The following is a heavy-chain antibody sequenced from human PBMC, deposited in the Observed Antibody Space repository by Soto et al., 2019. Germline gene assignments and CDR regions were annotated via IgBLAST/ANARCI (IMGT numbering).Heavy chain of an antibody. V-gene: IGHV3-15*07. Sequence: GGSLRLSCAASGFTFSNAWMNWVRQAPGKGLEWVGRIKSKTDGGTTDYAAPVKGRFTISRDDSKNTLYLQMNSLKTEDTAVYYCTTDLGYYDSSGYQHGYYYYGMDVWGQGTTVTAP. CDR2: IKSKTDGGTT. CDR3: TTDLGYYDSSGYQHGYYYYGMDV. D-gene: IGHD3-22*01. J-gene: IGHJ6*02. CDR1: GFTFSNAW.